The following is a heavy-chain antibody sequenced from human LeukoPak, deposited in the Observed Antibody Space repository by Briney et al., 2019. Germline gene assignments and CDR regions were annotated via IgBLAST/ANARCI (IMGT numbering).Heavy chain of an antibody. CDR2: INHSGST. V-gene: IGHV4-34*01. CDR3: ARGMTPHSFDY. Sequence: SETLSLTCAVYGGSFSGYYWSWIRQPPGKGLEWIGEINHSGSTNYNPSLKSRVTISVDTSKDQFSLKLSSVTAADTAVCYCARGMTPHSFDYWGQGTLVTVSS. CDR1: GGSFSGYY. J-gene: IGHJ4*02. D-gene: IGHD2-15*01.